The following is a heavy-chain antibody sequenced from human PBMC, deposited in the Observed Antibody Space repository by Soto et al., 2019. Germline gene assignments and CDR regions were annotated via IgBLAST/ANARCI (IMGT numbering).Heavy chain of an antibody. CDR1: CGSISSSSYY. Sequence: PSETLSLTCAVSCGSISSSSYYWGWILQPPLKVLEWIGSIYYSGSTYYNPSLKSRVTISVDTSKNQFSLKLSSVTAADTAVYYCARHNNLDYGDVDDAFDIWGQGTMVTVSS. D-gene: IGHD4-17*01. CDR3: ARHNNLDYGDVDDAFDI. CDR2: IYYSGST. J-gene: IGHJ3*02. V-gene: IGHV4-39*01.